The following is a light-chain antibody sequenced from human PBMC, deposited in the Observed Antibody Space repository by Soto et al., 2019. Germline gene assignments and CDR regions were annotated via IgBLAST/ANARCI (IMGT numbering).Light chain of an antibody. V-gene: IGKV1-5*01. CDR2: DAS. CDR1: QTISSW. CDR3: QQYNSYSPT. Sequence: DIQFTQSPSTLSGSVGDRVTITCRASQTISSWLAWYQQKPGKAPKLLIYDASSLESGVPSRFSGSGSGTEFTLTISSLKHDDFATYYCQQYNSYSPTFGQGTKVDIK. J-gene: IGKJ1*01.